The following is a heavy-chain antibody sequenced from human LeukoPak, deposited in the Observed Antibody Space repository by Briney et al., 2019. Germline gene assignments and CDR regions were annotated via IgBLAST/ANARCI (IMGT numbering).Heavy chain of an antibody. CDR1: GFTFSSYW. Sequence: GGSLRLSCVASGFTFSSYWMTWVRQAPGKGLEWVANIKTDGSQIYYVDSAKGRFTISRDNAKNSLYLQMNSLRAEDTAVYYCAKRGSGWYEDYYYYMDVWGKGTTVTISS. V-gene: IGHV3-7*03. D-gene: IGHD6-19*01. J-gene: IGHJ6*03. CDR2: IKTDGSQI. CDR3: AKRGSGWYEDYYYYMDV.